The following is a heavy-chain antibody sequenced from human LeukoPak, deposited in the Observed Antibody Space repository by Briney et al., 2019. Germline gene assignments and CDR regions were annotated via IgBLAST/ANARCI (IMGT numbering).Heavy chain of an antibody. J-gene: IGHJ4*02. CDR3: ARGVDYGWALGWYFDY. CDR2: INTNTGNP. D-gene: IGHD4-17*01. CDR1: GYTFTGYY. Sequence: ASVKVSCRASGYTFTGYYMHWVRQAPGQGLEGMGWINTNTGNPTYAQGFTGRFVFSLDTSVSTAYLQISSLKAEDTAVYYCARGVDYGWALGWYFDYWGQGTLVTVSS. V-gene: IGHV7-4-1*02.